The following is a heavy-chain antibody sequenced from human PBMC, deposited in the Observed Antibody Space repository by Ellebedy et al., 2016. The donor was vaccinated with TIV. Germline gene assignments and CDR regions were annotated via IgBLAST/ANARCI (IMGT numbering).Heavy chain of an antibody. V-gene: IGHV4-34*01. CDR2: INHSGTT. CDR1: GGSFDPSY. J-gene: IGHJ4*02. CDR3: VWGSYYDY. D-gene: IGHD3-16*01. Sequence: MPSETLSLTSAVYGGSFDPSYWSWIRQPPGKGLEWIGEINHSGTTTYSPSPRSRATISLDTSKNELSLEVTSVTAADTAMYYCVWGSYYDYWGQGTLVSVSS.